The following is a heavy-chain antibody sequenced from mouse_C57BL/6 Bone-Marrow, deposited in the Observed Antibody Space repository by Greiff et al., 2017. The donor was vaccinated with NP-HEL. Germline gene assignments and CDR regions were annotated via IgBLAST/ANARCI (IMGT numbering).Heavy chain of an antibody. V-gene: IGHV1-64*01. CDR1: GYTFTSYW. Sequence: VQLQQPGAELVKPGASVKLSCKASGYTFTSYWMHWVKQRPGQGLEWIGMIHPNSGSTNYNEKFKSKATLTVDKSSSTAYMQLSSLTSEDSAVYYGARRGGAYIAKGRAMDYWGQGTSVTVSS. CDR2: IHPNSGST. CDR3: ARRGGAYIAKGRAMDY. D-gene: IGHD6-5*01. J-gene: IGHJ4*01.